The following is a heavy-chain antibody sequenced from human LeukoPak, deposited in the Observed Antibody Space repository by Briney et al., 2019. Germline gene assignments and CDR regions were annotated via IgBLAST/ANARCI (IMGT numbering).Heavy chain of an antibody. V-gene: IGHV4-34*01. D-gene: IGHD2-2*01. CDR2: INHSGST. CDR1: GGSFSGYY. CDR3: ARAPPNYQLLPEDAFDI. Sequence: PSETPSLTCAVSGGSFSGYYWSWIRQPPGKGLEWIGEINHSGSTNYNPSLKRRVTISVDTSKNQFSLKLSSVTAADTAVYYCARAPPNYQLLPEDAFDIWGQGTMVTVSS. J-gene: IGHJ3*02.